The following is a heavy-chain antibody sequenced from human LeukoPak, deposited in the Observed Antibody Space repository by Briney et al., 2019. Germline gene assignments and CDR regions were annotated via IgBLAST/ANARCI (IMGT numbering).Heavy chain of an antibody. J-gene: IGHJ4*02. CDR3: ARDSYDSSGYYYGFDN. CDR2: INIDGSST. D-gene: IGHD3-22*01. Sequence: PGGSLRLSCAASGFTFSSYWMHWVRQTPGKGLVWVSRINIDGSSTSYADSVKGRFTISRDNAKNTLYLQMNSLRAEDTAVCYCARDSYDSSGYYYGFDNWGQGTLVTVSS. CDR1: GFTFSSYW. V-gene: IGHV3-74*01.